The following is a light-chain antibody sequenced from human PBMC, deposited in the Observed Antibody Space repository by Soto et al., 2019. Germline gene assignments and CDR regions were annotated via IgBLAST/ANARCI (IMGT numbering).Light chain of an antibody. CDR3: QQYNNWPP. J-gene: IGKJ5*01. V-gene: IGKV3D-15*01. Sequence: TFSLSPLESATLSCRARQSVSNNLACYQQRPGLPPSLLMYDASTRPSGIPARFTGGGSGTDFTLTITRLQSEDFAVYYCQQYNNWPPFGQRRLLAVK. CDR2: DAS. CDR1: QSVSNN.